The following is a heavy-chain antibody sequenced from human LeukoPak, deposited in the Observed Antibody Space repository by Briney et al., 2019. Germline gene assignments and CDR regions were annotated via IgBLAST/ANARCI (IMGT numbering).Heavy chain of an antibody. V-gene: IGHV4-61*02. CDR1: GGSISSSSYY. J-gene: IGHJ3*02. CDR2: ISSSGST. D-gene: IGHD3-22*01. CDR3: ARGPYSYDSSGAFDI. Sequence: SETLSLTCTVSGGSISSSSYYWSWIRQPAGKGLEWIGRISSSGSTNYNPSLKSRVTISVDTSKNQFSLKLSSVTAADTAVYFCARGPYSYDSSGAFDIWGQGTMVTVPS.